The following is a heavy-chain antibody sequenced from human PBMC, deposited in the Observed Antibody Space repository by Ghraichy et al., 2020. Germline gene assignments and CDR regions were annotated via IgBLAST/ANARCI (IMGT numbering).Heavy chain of an antibody. CDR3: ANATTVTDYFYGMDV. Sequence: GESLNISCAASGFTFSNYAMNWVLQAPGKGLEWVSAISGSGGSTYYADSVKGRFTISRDNSTNTLYLQMDSLRAEDTSVYYCANATTVTDYFYGMDVWGQGTTVTVSS. J-gene: IGHJ6*02. D-gene: IGHD4-17*01. CDR1: GFTFSNYA. V-gene: IGHV3-23*01. CDR2: ISGSGGST.